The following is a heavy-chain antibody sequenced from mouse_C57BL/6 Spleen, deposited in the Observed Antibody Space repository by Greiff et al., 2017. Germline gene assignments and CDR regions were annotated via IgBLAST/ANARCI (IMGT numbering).Heavy chain of an antibody. D-gene: IGHD1-3*01. J-gene: IGHJ1*03. CDR3: AREIITPPRDFDV. V-gene: IGHV3-6*01. Sequence: EVQLQQSGPGLVKPSQSLSLTCSVTGYSITSGYYWNWIRQFPGNKLEWMGYISYDGSNNYNPSLKNRISITRDTSKNQFFLKLNSVTTEDTATYYCAREIITPPRDFDVWGTGTTVTVSS. CDR1: GYSITSGYY. CDR2: ISYDGSN.